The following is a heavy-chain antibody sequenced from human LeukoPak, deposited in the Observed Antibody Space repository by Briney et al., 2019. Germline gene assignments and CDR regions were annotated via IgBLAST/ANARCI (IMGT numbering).Heavy chain of an antibody. CDR3: AELGITMIGGV. D-gene: IGHD3-10*02. Sequence: GGSLRLSCAASGFTFNSYGIHWVRQAPGKGLEWVAFIRYDGSSKYYVDSVKGRFTISRDNAKNSLYLQMNSLRAEDTAVYYCAELGITMIGGVWGKGTTVTISS. CDR2: IRYDGSSK. J-gene: IGHJ6*04. V-gene: IGHV3-30*02. CDR1: GFTFNSYG.